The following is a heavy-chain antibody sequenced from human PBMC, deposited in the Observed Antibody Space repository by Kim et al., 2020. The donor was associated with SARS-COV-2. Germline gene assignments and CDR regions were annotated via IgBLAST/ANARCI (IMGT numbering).Heavy chain of an antibody. CDR1: GGSINNYY. CDR3: ARENTNYYDTSGYYLYFLDY. D-gene: IGHD3-22*01. J-gene: IGHJ4*02. Sequence: SETLSLTCTVSGGSINNYYWSWIRQPPGKGLEWIGYMYYSGSTSYNPSLKSRVTISVDTSKKQFSLKLSSVTAADTAVYYCARENTNYYDTSGYYLYFLDYWGQGTLVTVSS. CDR2: MYYSGST. V-gene: IGHV4-59*01.